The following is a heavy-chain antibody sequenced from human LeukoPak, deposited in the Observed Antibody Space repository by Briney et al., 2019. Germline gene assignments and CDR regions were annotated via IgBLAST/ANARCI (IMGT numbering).Heavy chain of an antibody. CDR3: ARSGDTATYYYYGMDV. D-gene: IGHD5-18*01. CDR2: IIPIFGTA. J-gene: IGHJ6*02. Sequence: ASVKVSCKASGGTFSSYAISWVRQAPGQGLEWMGGIIPIFGTANYAQKFQGRVTITADESTSTAYMELSSLRSEDTAVYYCARSGDTATYYYYGMDVWGQGTTVTASS. CDR1: GGTFSSYA. V-gene: IGHV1-69*13.